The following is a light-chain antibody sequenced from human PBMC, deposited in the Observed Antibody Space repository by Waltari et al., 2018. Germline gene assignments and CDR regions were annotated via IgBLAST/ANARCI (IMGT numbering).Light chain of an antibody. CDR3: CSYEGSYSMV. V-gene: IGLV2-11*01. CDR1: SRNVGGYDF. J-gene: IGLJ2*01. CDR2: DVN. Sequence: QAALTQPRSVSGSPGQSVTIACTGTSRNVGGYDFVSWYQQNPGKAPKLMIYDVNIRPSGVPDRFSGSKSGNTASLTISVLQAEDEADYYCCSYEGSYSMVFGGGTRLTVL.